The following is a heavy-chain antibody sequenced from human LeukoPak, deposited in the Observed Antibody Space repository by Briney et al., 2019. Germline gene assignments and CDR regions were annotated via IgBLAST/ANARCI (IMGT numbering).Heavy chain of an antibody. CDR3: AKDPGIAADGPN. CDR2: ISGSGGST. Sequence: GWSVRLSGAASGFTFSSYAMSWVRQAPGKGLDGVSAISGSGGSTYYAHSVKGRFTISRDNSKNKLYLQMNSLRAEDTAVYYCAKDPGIAADGPNWGQGTLVTVSS. D-gene: IGHD6-13*01. J-gene: IGHJ4*02. V-gene: IGHV3-23*01. CDR1: GFTFSSYA.